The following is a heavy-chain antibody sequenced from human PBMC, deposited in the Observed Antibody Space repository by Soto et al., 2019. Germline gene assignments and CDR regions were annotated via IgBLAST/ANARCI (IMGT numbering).Heavy chain of an antibody. CDR1: GGSFSGYY. CDR3: ARGRGSGWYTY. Sequence: LSLTCAVYGGSFSGYYWSWIRQPPGKGLEWIGEINHSGSTNYNPSLKSRVTISVDTSKNQFSLKLSSVTAADTAVYYCARGRGSGWYTYWGQGTLVTVSS. CDR2: INHSGST. V-gene: IGHV4-34*01. D-gene: IGHD6-19*01. J-gene: IGHJ4*02.